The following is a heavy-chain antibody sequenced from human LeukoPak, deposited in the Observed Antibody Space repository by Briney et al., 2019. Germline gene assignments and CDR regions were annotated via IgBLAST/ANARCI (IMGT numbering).Heavy chain of an antibody. V-gene: IGHV3-74*01. CDR1: GFPFTTYW. CDR3: ARSSGWYDY. Sequence: GGSLRLSCAASGFPFTTYWMHWVRQAPGKGLVWVSGINSDGSSTTYADSVKGRLATSRDNAKNTLYLQMNSLRAEDTAVYYCARSSGWYDYWGQGTLVTVSS. D-gene: IGHD6-19*01. J-gene: IGHJ4*02. CDR2: INSDGSST.